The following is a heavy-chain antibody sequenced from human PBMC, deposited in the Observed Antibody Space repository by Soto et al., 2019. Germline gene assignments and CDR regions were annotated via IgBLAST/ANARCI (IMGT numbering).Heavy chain of an antibody. Sequence: PGGSLRLSCVASGIEFSNYAMSWFRQAPGKGLEWVSISSASGRSRYHADSVKGRFTISRDNSKNTLYLHMTNLRAEDTAVYYCAKDGNWLDVYFDVWGQGXPVTVYS. CDR3: AKDGNWLDVYFDV. CDR2: SSASGRSR. J-gene: IGHJ4*02. CDR1: GIEFSNYA. D-gene: IGHD6-19*01. V-gene: IGHV3-23*01.